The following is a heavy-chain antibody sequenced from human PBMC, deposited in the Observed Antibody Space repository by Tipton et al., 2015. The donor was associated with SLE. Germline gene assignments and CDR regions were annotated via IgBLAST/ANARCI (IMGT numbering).Heavy chain of an antibody. CDR3: ARTPGSGWQYYFDY. Sequence: TLSLTCAVYGGSFSVYYWTWIRQPPGKGLEWIGEINHGGSTNYNPSLKSRVTISIDTSKNQFSLKLSSVTAADTAVYFCARTPGSGWQYYFDYWGQGTLVTVSS. V-gene: IGHV4-34*01. J-gene: IGHJ4*02. CDR1: GGSFSVYY. CDR2: INHGGST. D-gene: IGHD6-19*01.